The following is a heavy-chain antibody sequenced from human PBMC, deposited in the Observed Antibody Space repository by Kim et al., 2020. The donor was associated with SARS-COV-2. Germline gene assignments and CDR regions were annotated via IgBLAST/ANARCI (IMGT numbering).Heavy chain of an antibody. CDR3: ARAAGHGGSYPYYFDN. CDR1: GGSMRSYS. Sequence: SETLSLTCTVSGGSMRSYSWSWIRQPPGEGLEWIGYIHYSGSTDYDPSLKSRVTMSLDTSRKQFSLNLTSVTAADTAVYYCARAAGHGGSYPYYFDNWGQGTPVTVSS. J-gene: IGHJ4*02. V-gene: IGHV4-59*12. D-gene: IGHD1-26*01. CDR2: IHYSGST.